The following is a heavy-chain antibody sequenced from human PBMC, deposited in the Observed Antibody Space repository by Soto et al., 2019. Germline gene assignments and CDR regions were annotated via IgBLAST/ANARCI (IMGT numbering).Heavy chain of an antibody. CDR2: ISYDGSNK. Sequence: QVQLVESGGGVVQPGRSLRLSCAASGFTFSSYAMHWVRQAPGKGLEWVAVISYDGSNKYYAHSVKGRFTISRDNSKNTLYLQMNSLRAEDTAVYYCASPLHVDYYYYYGMDVWGQGTTVTVSS. CDR3: ASPLHVDYYYYYGMDV. D-gene: IGHD2-21*02. V-gene: IGHV3-30-3*01. J-gene: IGHJ6*02. CDR1: GFTFSSYA.